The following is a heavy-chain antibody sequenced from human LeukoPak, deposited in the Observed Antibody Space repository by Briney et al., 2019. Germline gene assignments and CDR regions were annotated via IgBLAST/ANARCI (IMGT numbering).Heavy chain of an antibody. V-gene: IGHV4-59*03. CDR3: AKVKADSGRFFFDF. J-gene: IGHJ4*02. D-gene: IGHD1-26*01. Sequence: PSETLSLTCTVSGGSISTYYWSWIRQPPGKGLEWIGYIYYTGSTNYNPSLKSRVTISLDTSKNQFSPRLSSVTAADTAVYYCAKVKADSGRFFFDFLGQGTLVTVSS. CDR2: IYYTGST. CDR1: GGSISTYY.